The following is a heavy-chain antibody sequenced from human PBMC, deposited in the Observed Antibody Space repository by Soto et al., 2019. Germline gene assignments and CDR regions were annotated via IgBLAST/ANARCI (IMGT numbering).Heavy chain of an antibody. CDR2: INPNSGGT. V-gene: IGHV1-2*04. J-gene: IGHJ6*03. D-gene: IGHD3-10*01. CDR1: GYTFTGYY. Sequence: QVQLVQSGAEVKKPGASVKVSCKASGYTFTGYYMHWVRQAPGQGLEWMGWINPNSGGTNYAQKFQGWVTMTRDTSISTAYRELSRLRSDDTAVYYCARGASWFGAPHYYYYMDVWGKGTTVTVSS. CDR3: ARGASWFGAPHYYYYMDV.